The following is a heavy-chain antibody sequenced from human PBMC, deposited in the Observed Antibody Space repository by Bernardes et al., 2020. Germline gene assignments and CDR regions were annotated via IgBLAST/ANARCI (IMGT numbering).Heavy chain of an antibody. J-gene: IGHJ4*02. V-gene: IGHV3-20*04. CDR1: GFTFDDYG. CDR3: ARRVGYCSGGSCYLDY. Sequence: GGSLRLSCAASGFTFDDYGMSWVRQAPGKGLEWVSGLNWNGGSTGYADSVKGRFTISRDNAKNSLYLQMNSLRAEDTAFYYCARRVGYCSGGSCYLDYWGQGTLVTVSS. CDR2: LNWNGGST. D-gene: IGHD2-15*01.